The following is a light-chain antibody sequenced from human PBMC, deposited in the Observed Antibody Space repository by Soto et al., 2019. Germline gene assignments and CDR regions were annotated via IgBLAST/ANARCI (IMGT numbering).Light chain of an antibody. CDR1: QTVSSSL. V-gene: IGKV3-20*01. J-gene: IGKJ1*01. Sequence: EIVLTHSPGTLSLSPCERATLSCRASQTVSSSLLAWYQQTPGQAPRLLIYAASSRATGIPDRFSGSGSGRDFTLTISRLVPEDFAVYYCQQFDNSQWTFGQGTKVDIK. CDR2: AAS. CDR3: QQFDNSQWT.